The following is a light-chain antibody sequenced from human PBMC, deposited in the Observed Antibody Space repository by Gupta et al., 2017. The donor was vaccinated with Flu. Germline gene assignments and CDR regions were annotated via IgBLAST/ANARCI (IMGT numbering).Light chain of an antibody. CDR1: QSVGSN. J-gene: IGKJ4*01. CDR3: QQYKNWPLLT. V-gene: IGKV3-15*01. Sequence: PGDRVTLSCWASQSVGSNLAWYQQKPGQTPRLLIYGASSRDTGIPARFSGSGSGTDFTLTITSLQSEDFAVYYCQQYKNWPLLTFGGGTKVEI. CDR2: GAS.